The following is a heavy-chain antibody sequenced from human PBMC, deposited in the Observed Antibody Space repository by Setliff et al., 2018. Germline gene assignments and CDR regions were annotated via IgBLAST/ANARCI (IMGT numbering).Heavy chain of an antibody. Sequence: PGGSLRLSCVVSGFSFSNYGMTWVRQAPGKGLEWISYISTSSGTRYYADSVKGRFTISRDNANQSLYLQMNSLKTEDTAVYYCTTDPSPTFGGVIGAAFDFWGQGTMVTVSS. CDR2: ISTSSGTR. D-gene: IGHD3-16*01. J-gene: IGHJ3*01. CDR3: TTDPSPTFGGVIGAAFDF. CDR1: GFSFSNYG. V-gene: IGHV3-48*01.